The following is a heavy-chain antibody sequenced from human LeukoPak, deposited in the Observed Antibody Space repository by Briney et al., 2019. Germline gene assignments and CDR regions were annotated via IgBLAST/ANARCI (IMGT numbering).Heavy chain of an antibody. CDR1: GFSFSNYW. V-gene: IGHV3-7*01. J-gene: IGHJ3*02. CDR3: ARDIVPSGPMGATPAHDAFDI. D-gene: IGHD1-26*01. Sequence: GGSLRLSCAASGFSFSNYWMSWVRQAPGKGLECVANIKQDGSEKYYVDSVKGRFTTSRDNAKNSLYLQMNSLRAEDTAVYYCARDIVPSGPMGATPAHDAFDIWGQGTMVIVSS. CDR2: IKQDGSEK.